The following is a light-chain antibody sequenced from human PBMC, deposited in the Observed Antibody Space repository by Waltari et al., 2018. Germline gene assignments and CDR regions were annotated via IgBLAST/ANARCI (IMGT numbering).Light chain of an antibody. J-gene: IGLJ1*01. V-gene: IGLV1-40*01. CDR1: SSNIGAGYD. CDR3: QSYDISLSGYV. CDR2: GNS. Sequence: QSVLTQPPSVSGAPGQRVTLPCTGSSSNIGAGYDVPWYQHLPGTAPKLLIHGNSNRPSGVPDRFSGSKSGTSASLAITGLQADDEADYYCQSYDISLSGYVFGTGTKVTVL.